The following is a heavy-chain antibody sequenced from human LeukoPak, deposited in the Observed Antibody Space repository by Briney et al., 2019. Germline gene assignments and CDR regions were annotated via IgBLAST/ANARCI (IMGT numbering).Heavy chain of an antibody. CDR2: INPNSGGT. V-gene: IGHV1-2*02. Sequence: ASVKVSCKASGYTFTSYYMHWVRQAPGQGLEWMGWINPNSGGTNYAQKFQGRVTMTRDTSISTAYMELSRLRSDDTAVYYCARVVRVGTSTLALSTGLGYWGQGTLVTVSS. D-gene: IGHD4-17*01. J-gene: IGHJ4*02. CDR1: GYTFTSYY. CDR3: ARVVRVGTSTLALSTGLGY.